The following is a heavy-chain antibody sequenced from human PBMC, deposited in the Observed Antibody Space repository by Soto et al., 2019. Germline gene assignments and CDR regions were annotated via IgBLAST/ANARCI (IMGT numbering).Heavy chain of an antibody. V-gene: IGHV1-69*08. CDR1: GGTFSSYT. D-gene: IGHD3-10*01. Sequence: QVQLVQSGAEVKKPGSSVKVSCKASGGTFSSYTISWVRQAPGQGLEWMGRIIPILGIANYAQKFQGRVTFTADKSTSTAYMELSSLRSEDTAVYYCAREEYYYCSGAFFDYWGQGTLVTVSS. J-gene: IGHJ4*02. CDR3: AREEYYYCSGAFFDY. CDR2: IIPILGIA.